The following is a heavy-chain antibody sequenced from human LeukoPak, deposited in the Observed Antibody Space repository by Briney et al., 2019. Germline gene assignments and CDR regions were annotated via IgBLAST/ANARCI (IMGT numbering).Heavy chain of an antibody. J-gene: IGHJ4*02. CDR2: ISDYNGNT. D-gene: IGHD2-2*01. Sequence: ASVKVSCKASGYTFTSYGISWVRQAPGQGLEWMGWISDYNGNTNYAQKLQGRVTMTTDTSTSTACMELRSLRSDDTAVYYCARVLNPYCSSTSCYYLTFDYWGQGTLVTVSS. V-gene: IGHV1-18*01. CDR3: ARVLNPYCSSTSCYYLTFDY. CDR1: GYTFTSYG.